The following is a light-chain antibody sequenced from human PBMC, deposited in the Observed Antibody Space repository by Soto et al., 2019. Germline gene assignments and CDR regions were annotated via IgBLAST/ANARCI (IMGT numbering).Light chain of an antibody. V-gene: IGLV2-14*03. CDR3: SSYTSSGTVV. Sequence: QSALTQPASVSGSPGQSITISCTGTSSDVGGYNYVCWYQQHPGKAPKLIIYEVTNRPSGGSNRFSASKSGNTASLSISGLQAEDEADYYCSSYTSSGTVVFGGGTKVTLL. CDR1: SSDVGGYNY. CDR2: EVT. J-gene: IGLJ2*01.